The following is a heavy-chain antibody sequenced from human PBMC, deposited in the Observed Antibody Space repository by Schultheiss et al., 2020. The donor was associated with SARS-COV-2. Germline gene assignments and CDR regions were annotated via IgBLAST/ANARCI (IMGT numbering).Heavy chain of an antibody. V-gene: IGHV4-39*01. D-gene: IGHD3-3*01. J-gene: IGHJ4*02. CDR1: GISVSSGSYY. CDR2: IYYSGST. Sequence: SQTLSLTCTVSGISVSSGSYYWGWIRQPPGKGLEWIGSIYYSGSTYYNPSLKSRVTISVDTSKNQFSLKLSSVTAADTAVYYCARHYFFGVVMHFDYWGQGTLVTVSS. CDR3: ARHYFFGVVMHFDY.